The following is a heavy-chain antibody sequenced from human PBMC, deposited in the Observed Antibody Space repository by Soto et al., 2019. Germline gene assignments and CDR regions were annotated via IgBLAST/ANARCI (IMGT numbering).Heavy chain of an antibody. CDR3: ARDSPYYYDSSGYSFDY. CDR2: INPNSGGT. V-gene: IGHV1-2*02. J-gene: IGHJ4*02. D-gene: IGHD3-22*01. CDR1: GYTFTGYY. Sequence: ASVQVSFKASGYTFTGYYMHGVRQAPGEGLEWMGWINPNSGGTNYAQKFQGRVTMTRDTSISTAYMELSRLRSDDTAVYYCARDSPYYYDSSGYSFDYWGQGTLVTVSS.